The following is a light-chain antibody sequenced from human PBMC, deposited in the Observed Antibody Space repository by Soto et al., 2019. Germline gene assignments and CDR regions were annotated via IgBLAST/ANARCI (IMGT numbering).Light chain of an antibody. Sequence: EIVLTQSPGTLSLSPGERATLSCRASQNVGSNYLAWYQQKPGQPPRLLIYGAFSRATGIPDRLSGSGSGTDFTLTITRLEPEDFALYYCQQYGTLVTFGGGTKVEIK. CDR3: QQYGTLVT. V-gene: IGKV3-20*01. CDR2: GAF. J-gene: IGKJ4*01. CDR1: QNVGSNY.